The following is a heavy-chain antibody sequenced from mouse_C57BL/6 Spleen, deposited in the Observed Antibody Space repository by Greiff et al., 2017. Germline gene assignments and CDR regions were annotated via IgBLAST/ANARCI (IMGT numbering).Heavy chain of an antibody. D-gene: IGHD2-4*01. CDR1: GFNIKNTY. J-gene: IGHJ3*01. V-gene: IGHV14-3*01. CDR3: AIYYDYDGAWFAY. Sequence: EVMLVESVAELVRPGASVKLSCTASGFNIKNTYMHWVKQRPEQGLEWIGRIDPANGNTKYAPKFQGKATITADTSSNTAYLQLSSLTSEDTAIYYCAIYYDYDGAWFAYWGQGTLVTVSA. CDR2: IDPANGNT.